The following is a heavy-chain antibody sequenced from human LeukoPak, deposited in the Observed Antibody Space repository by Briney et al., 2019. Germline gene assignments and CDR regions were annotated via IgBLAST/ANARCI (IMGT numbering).Heavy chain of an antibody. J-gene: IGHJ4*02. Sequence: PSETLSLTCAVYGGSFSGYYWSWIRQPPGKGLEWIGEINHSGSTNYNPSLKGRVTISVDTSKNQFSLKLSSVTAADTAVYYCARARVAGPIDYWGQGTLVTVSS. CDR3: ARARVAGPIDY. CDR2: INHSGST. D-gene: IGHD6-19*01. CDR1: GGSFSGYY. V-gene: IGHV4-34*01.